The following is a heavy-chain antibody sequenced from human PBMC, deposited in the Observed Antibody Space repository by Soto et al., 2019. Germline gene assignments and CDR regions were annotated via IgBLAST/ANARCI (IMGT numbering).Heavy chain of an antibody. D-gene: IGHD4-17*01. J-gene: IGHJ5*02. CDR3: AREIHDYGDYAGWFDP. CDR1: GGSISSGDYY. V-gene: IGHV4-30-4*01. Sequence: PSETLSLTCTASGGSISSGDYYWSWIRQPPGKGLEWIGYIYYSGSTYYNPSLKSRVTISVDTSKNQFSLKLSSVTAADTAVYYCAREIHDYGDYAGWFDPWGQGTLVTVSS. CDR2: IYYSGST.